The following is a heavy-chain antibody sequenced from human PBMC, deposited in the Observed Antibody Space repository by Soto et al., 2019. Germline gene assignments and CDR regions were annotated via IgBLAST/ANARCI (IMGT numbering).Heavy chain of an antibody. CDR2: ISAYNGNT. J-gene: IGHJ4*02. Sequence: ASVKVSCKASGYTFTSYGISWVRQAPGQGLEWMGWISAYNGNTDYAQKLQGRVTMTTDTSTSTAYMELRSLRSDDTAVYYCARDVNSVVVGVLDCFDYWGQGTLVTVSS. CDR3: ARDVNSVVVGVLDCFDY. D-gene: IGHD1-26*01. CDR1: GYTFTSYG. V-gene: IGHV1-18*04.